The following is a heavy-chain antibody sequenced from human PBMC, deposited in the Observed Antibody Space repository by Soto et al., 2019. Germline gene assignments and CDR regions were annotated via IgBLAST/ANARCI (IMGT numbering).Heavy chain of an antibody. CDR2: ISGSGGST. Sequence: EVQLLESGGGLVQPGGSPRLSCAASGFTFSSYAMSWVRQAPGKGLEWVSAISGSGGSTYYADCVKGRFTISRDNSKNTLHLQMNSLRAEDTAVYYCAKDEVVKGSGAPIDYWGQGTLVTVSS. V-gene: IGHV3-23*01. CDR3: AKDEVVKGSGAPIDY. CDR1: GFTFSSYA. D-gene: IGHD3-10*01. J-gene: IGHJ4*02.